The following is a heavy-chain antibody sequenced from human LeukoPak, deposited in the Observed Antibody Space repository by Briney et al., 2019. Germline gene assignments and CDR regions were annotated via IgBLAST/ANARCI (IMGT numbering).Heavy chain of an antibody. Sequence: SETLSLTCTVSGGSIRSSGYHWGWIRQPPGKALEWIGSLSYSGSTDYNPSLKSRVTISADTSKNQFSLKLSSVTAADTAVYYCARPHQSSMVRGIIIYWYFDLWGRGTLVTVSS. V-gene: IGHV4-39*01. CDR2: LSYSGST. J-gene: IGHJ2*01. D-gene: IGHD3-10*01. CDR3: ARPHQSSMVRGIIIYWYFDL. CDR1: GGSIRSSGYH.